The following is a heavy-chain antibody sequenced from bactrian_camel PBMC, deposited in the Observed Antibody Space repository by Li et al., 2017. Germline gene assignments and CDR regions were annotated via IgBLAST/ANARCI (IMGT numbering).Heavy chain of an antibody. CDR2: ISITGGST. V-gene: IGHV3S54*01. CDR1: GSTYLNKC. CDR3: AYSGMYGGSWYGRPFGY. J-gene: IGHJ6*01. Sequence: HVQLVESGGGSVQAGGSLRLSCAASGSTYLNKCVGWFRQALGKQREGVAVISITGGSTYLADSVKGRFTISRDNAKNTVYLELNSLKTEDMATYYCAYSGMYGGSWYGRPFGYWGQGTQVTVS. D-gene: IGHD6*01.